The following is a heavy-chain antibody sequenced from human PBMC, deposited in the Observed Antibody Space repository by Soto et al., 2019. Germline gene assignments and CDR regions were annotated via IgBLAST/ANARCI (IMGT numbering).Heavy chain of an antibody. J-gene: IGHJ5*02. V-gene: IGHV4-30-2*01. Sequence: SETLSLTCAVSGGSISSGGYSWSWIRQPPGKGLEWIGYIYHSGSTYYNPSLKSRVTISVDRSKNQFSLKLSSVTAADTAVYYCARRLWGYDPWGQGTLVTVS. CDR1: GGSISSGGYS. D-gene: IGHD3-16*01. CDR3: ARRLWGYDP. CDR2: IYHSGST.